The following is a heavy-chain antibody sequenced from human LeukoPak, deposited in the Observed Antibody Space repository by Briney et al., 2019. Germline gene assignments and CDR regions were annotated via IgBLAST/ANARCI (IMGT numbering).Heavy chain of an antibody. D-gene: IGHD6-19*01. CDR2: IKQDGSEK. J-gene: IGHJ4*02. Sequence: GGSLRLSCAASGFTLSNTYMTWVRQAPGKGLEWVANIKQDGSEKYYVDSVKGRFTISRDNAKNALHLQMNSLRAEDTAVYYCARGQGWLVDYWGQGTLVTVSS. CDR1: GFTLSNTY. CDR3: ARGQGWLVDY. V-gene: IGHV3-7*05.